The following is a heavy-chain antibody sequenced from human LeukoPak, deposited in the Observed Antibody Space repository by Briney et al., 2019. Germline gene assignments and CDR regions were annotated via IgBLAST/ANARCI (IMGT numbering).Heavy chain of an antibody. CDR1: GYTFTSYY. CDR3: ARVAYYYDSSGYYHGFDY. J-gene: IGHJ4*02. V-gene: IGHV1-8*03. CDR2: MNPNSGNT. D-gene: IGHD3-22*01. Sequence: ASVKVSCKASGYTFTSYYMHWVRQAPGQGLEWMGWMNPNSGNTGYAQKFQGRVTITRNTSISTAYMELSSLRSEDTAVYYCARVAYYYDSSGYYHGFDYWGQGTLVTVSS.